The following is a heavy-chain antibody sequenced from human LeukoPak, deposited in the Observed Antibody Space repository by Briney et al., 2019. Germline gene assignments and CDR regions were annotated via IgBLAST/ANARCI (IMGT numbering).Heavy chain of an antibody. D-gene: IGHD1-7*01. V-gene: IGHV4-59*01. CDR2: IYYSGNT. Sequence: PSETLSLTCTVPGGSISSFYWSWIRQPPGKGLEWIGYIYYSGNTNYSPSLKSRVTMSVDTSKNQFSLKLSSVTAADTAVYYCARDWITGTGDAFDIWGQGTMVTVSS. CDR1: GGSISSFY. J-gene: IGHJ3*02. CDR3: ARDWITGTGDAFDI.